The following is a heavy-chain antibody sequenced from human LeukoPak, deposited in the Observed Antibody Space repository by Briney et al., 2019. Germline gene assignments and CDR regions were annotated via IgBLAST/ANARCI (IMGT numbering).Heavy chain of an antibody. Sequence: SETLSLTCTVSGGSISSYYWSWIRQPPGKGLEWIGYIYYSGSTNYNPSLKSRVTISVDMSKNQFSLKLSSVTAADTAVYYCARQLNKNSGAFDIWGQGTMVTVSS. CDR3: ARQLNKNSGAFDI. D-gene: IGHD4-23*01. CDR1: GGSISSYY. J-gene: IGHJ3*02. CDR2: IYYSGST. V-gene: IGHV4-59*08.